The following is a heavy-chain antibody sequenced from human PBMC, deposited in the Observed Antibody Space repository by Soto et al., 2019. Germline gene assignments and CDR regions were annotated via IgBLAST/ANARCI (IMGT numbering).Heavy chain of an antibody. CDR3: AKGDCGGDCYSFDAFDI. D-gene: IGHD2-21*02. V-gene: IGHV3-30*18. J-gene: IGHJ3*02. Sequence: QVQLVESGGGVVQPGRSLRLSCAASGFTFSSYGMHWVRQAPGKGLEWVAVISYDGSNKYYADSVKGRFTISRDNSKNTLYLQMNSLIAEDTAVYYCAKGDCGGDCYSFDAFDIWGQGTMVTVSS. CDR1: GFTFSSYG. CDR2: ISYDGSNK.